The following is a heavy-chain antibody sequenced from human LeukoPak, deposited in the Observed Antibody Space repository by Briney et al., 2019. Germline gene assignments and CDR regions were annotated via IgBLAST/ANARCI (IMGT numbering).Heavy chain of an antibody. CDR2: ISNDERNK. J-gene: IGHJ4*02. D-gene: IGHD6-19*01. V-gene: IGHV3-30*04. CDR3: AKDHLMAAVAGTHDY. CDR1: GFTFTNFA. Sequence: PGGSLRLSCAASGFTFTNFAMHWVRQAPGKGLEWVAVISNDERNKYYADSVKGRFTISRDNSNSMVYLQMTSLRLEDTAIYYCAKDHLMAAVAGTHDYWGQGTLVTVSS.